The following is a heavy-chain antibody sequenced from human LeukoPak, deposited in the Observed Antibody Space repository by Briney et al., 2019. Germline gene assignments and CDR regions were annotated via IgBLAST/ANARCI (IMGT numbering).Heavy chain of an antibody. CDR1: VFTFSTCA. CDR3: VPSPTTMPIYFDY. V-gene: IGHV3-64D*06. Sequence: AVTLRFSCSAYVFTFSTCAMHWVGQAPGQGLQYVSVITSNGGSTYYAESVKGRFTISRDTSKNTLYLQMSSLRAEDTAVYYCVPSPTTMPIYFDYWGQGTLVTVSS. D-gene: IGHD2-2*01. J-gene: IGHJ4*02. CDR2: ITSNGGST.